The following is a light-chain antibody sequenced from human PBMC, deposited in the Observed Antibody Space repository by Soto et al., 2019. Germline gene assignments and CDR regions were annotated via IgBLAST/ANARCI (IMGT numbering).Light chain of an antibody. Sequence: DIVLTQSPGTLSLSPGERATLSCGASQSVRSRYLAWYQQKAGQAPRLLIYDASRRATGIPDRFSGSGSGTDFTLTISRLEPEDFAVYYCQQYGSSVTFGGGTKVEIK. V-gene: IGKV3-20*01. J-gene: IGKJ4*01. CDR3: QQYGSSVT. CDR2: DAS. CDR1: QSVRSRY.